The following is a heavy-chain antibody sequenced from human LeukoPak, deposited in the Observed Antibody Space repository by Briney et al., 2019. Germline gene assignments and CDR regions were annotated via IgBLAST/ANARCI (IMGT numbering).Heavy chain of an antibody. CDR3: AKSWDFDWLLSY. D-gene: IGHD3-9*01. V-gene: IGHV3-23*01. J-gene: IGHJ4*02. CDR2: ISGSGTST. CDR1: GFTFSNYA. Sequence: GGSLRLSCAASGFTFSNYAMNWVRQAPGKGLEWVSGISGSGTSTYYADSVKGRFTISRDNSKNTLHLQMGSLRAEDTAVYYCAKSWDFDWLLSYWGQGTLVTVSS.